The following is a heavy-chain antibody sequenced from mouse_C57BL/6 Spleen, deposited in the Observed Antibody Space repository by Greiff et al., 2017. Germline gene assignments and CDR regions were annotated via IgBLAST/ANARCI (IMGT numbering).Heavy chain of an antibody. D-gene: IGHD3-1*01. J-gene: IGHJ2*01. Sequence: QVQLQQSGPELVKPGASVKISCKASGYAFSSSWMNWVKQRPGKGLEWIGRIYPGDGDTNYNGKFKGKATLTADKSSSTAYMQLSSLTSEDSAVYFCARSGGGRGVFLDYWGQGTTLTVSS. CDR2: IYPGDGDT. CDR3: ARSGGGRGVFLDY. V-gene: IGHV1-82*01. CDR1: GYAFSSSW.